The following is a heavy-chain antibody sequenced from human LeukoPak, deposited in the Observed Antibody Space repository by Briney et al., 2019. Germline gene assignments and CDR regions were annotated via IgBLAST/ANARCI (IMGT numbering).Heavy chain of an antibody. CDR2: IRYDGSNK. J-gene: IGHJ3*02. CDR3: AKDLVGYGSGHDAFDI. V-gene: IGHV3-30*02. Sequence: GGSLRLSCAASGFTFSSYGMHWVRQAPGKGLERVAFIRYDGSNKYYADSVKGRFTISRDNSKNTLYLQMNSLRAEDTAVYYCAKDLVGYGSGHDAFDIWGQGTMVTVSS. D-gene: IGHD3-10*01. CDR1: GFTFSSYG.